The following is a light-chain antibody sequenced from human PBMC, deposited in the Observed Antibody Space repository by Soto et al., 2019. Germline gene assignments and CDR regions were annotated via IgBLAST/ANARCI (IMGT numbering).Light chain of an antibody. CDR3: QHYVTSLTT. CDR2: GAS. Sequence: EIVMTQSPRTLSVSPGERATLSCRASQSVTSNYLAWYQQKPGQAPRLLIFGASNRGTGIPDRFIGSGSGTDFTLTISRLEPEDFAVYYCQHYVTSLTTFGQGAKVDIK. CDR1: QSVTSNY. J-gene: IGKJ1*01. V-gene: IGKV3-20*01.